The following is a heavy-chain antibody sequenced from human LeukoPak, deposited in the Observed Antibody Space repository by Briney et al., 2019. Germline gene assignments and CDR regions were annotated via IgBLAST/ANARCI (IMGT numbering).Heavy chain of an antibody. J-gene: IGHJ4*02. D-gene: IGHD4-23*01. CDR1: GGSFSGYY. V-gene: IGHV4-59*08. Sequence: PSETLSLTCAVYGGSFSGYYWSWIRQPPGKGLEWIGYIYYSGSTNYNPSLKSRVTISVDTSKNQFSLKLSSVTAADTAVYYCARHNPQDYGGNSSFGYWGQGTLVTVSS. CDR3: ARHNPQDYGGNSSFGY. CDR2: IYYSGST.